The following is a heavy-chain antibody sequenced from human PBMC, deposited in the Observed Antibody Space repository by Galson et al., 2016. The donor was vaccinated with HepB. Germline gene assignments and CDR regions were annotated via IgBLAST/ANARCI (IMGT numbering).Heavy chain of an antibody. D-gene: IGHD5-18*01. Sequence: SETLSLTCIVSGGSISSSIYYWGWIRQSPGKGLEWIATIYYSGRTYYNPSLKSRATISVDTSKNHFSLKLSSVTTADTAVYYCARHVPNKIQVWLDGLDSWGQGTLVTVSS. V-gene: IGHV4-39*01. CDR2: IYYSGRT. J-gene: IGHJ4*02. CDR1: GGSISSSIYY. CDR3: ARHVPNKIQVWLDGLDS.